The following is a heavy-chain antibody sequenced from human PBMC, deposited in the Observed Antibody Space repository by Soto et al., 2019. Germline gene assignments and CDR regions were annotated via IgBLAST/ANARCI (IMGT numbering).Heavy chain of an antibody. V-gene: IGHV1-58*01. D-gene: IGHD2-2*02. CDR2: IVVGSGNT. J-gene: IGHJ6*02. Sequence: PVQVSSKASGLTFTSSAVQWVRQARGQRLERIGWIVVGSGNTNYAQKFQERVTFTREMSTSTAYLELSRLSSEDTAVYSCAACLSPRYRTSTSCYNIYYYYGMDVWGQVPTVTVSS. CDR3: AACLSPRYRTSTSCYNIYYYYGMDV. CDR1: GLTFTSSA.